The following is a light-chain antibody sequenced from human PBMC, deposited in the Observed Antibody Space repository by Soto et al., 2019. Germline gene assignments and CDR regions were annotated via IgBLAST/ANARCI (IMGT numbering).Light chain of an antibody. Sequence: VVMTQSPLSLPVTLGQPASISCRSSQSLVYSDGNTYLNWFQQRPGQSPRRIFYKVSNRDSGVPDRFSGSGSGTECTLKISRVAAEDVGVYYCMQGTYWSITFGQGTRLEIK. J-gene: IGKJ5*01. V-gene: IGKV2-30*01. CDR1: QSLVYSDGNTY. CDR2: KVS. CDR3: MQGTYWSIT.